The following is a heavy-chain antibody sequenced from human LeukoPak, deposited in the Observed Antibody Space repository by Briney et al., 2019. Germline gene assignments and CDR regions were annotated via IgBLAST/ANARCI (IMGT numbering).Heavy chain of an antibody. CDR2: IYNSGGT. CDR1: GGSITSSFY. J-gene: IGHJ4*02. V-gene: IGHV4-59*01. D-gene: IGHD3-10*01. Sequence: SETLSLTCTVSGGSITSSFYWSWIRQSPGKGLEWIGYIYNSGGTKYNPSLKSRLTISVDTSKNQFSLNLSSVTAADTAVYYCARGVPGYSGSGSYYPIFDYWGQGTLVTVSS. CDR3: ARGVPGYSGSGSYYPIFDY.